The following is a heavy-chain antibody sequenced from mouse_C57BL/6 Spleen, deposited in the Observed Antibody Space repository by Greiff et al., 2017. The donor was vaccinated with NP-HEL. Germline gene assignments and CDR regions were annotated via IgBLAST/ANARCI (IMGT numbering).Heavy chain of an antibody. CDR2: IDPSDSYT. V-gene: IGHV1-69*01. Sequence: VQLQQPGAELVMPGASVKLSCKASGYTFTSYWKHWVKQRPGQGLEWIGEIDPSDSYTNYNQKFKGKSTLTVDKSSSTAYMQLSSLTSEDSAVYYCARGPRGYAMDYWGQGTSVTVSS. D-gene: IGHD3-1*01. CDR1: GYTFTSYW. CDR3: ARGPRGYAMDY. J-gene: IGHJ4*01.